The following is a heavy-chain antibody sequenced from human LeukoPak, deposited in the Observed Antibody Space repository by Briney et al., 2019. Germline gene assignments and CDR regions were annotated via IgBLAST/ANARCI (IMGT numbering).Heavy chain of an antibody. J-gene: IGHJ6*04. D-gene: IGHD5/OR15-5a*01. CDR2: INPDGSEK. Sequence: GGSLRLSCAASGFTFSNYWMSWVRQAPGNGLEWVANINPDGSEKYSVDSVTGRFTISRDNAENTVFLQMNSLRAEDSAVYYCAGGLAAWDVWGKGTTVTVSS. V-gene: IGHV3-7*01. CDR3: AGGLAAWDV. CDR1: GFTFSNYW.